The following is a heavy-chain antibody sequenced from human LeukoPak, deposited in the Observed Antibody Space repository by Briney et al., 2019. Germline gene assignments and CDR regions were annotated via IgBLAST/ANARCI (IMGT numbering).Heavy chain of an antibody. CDR3: AQRGRGAAAAFDY. D-gene: IGHD6-13*01. CDR1: GFTFSSYA. CDR2: ISGSGGST. J-gene: IGHJ4*02. V-gene: IGHV3-23*01. Sequence: GGTLRLSCAASGFTFSSYAMSWVRQAPGKGLEWVSAISGSGGSTYYADSVKGRITIFRDNSKNTLYLQMNSLRAEDTAVYYCAQRGRGAAAAFDYWGQGTLVTVSS.